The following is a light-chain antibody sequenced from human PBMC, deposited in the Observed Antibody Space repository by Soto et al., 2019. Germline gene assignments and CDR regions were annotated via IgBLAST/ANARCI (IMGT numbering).Light chain of an antibody. CDR2: AAS. J-gene: IGKJ2*01. CDR3: RQYNDWPPGT. CDR1: QSISRN. Sequence: EIVLTQSPSTLSVSPGQRATLSCRASQSISRNLAWYQQKRGQAPRLLIYAASTRATGIPARFSGSGSGTEFTLTISSLQSEDFALCSCRQYNDWPPGTFGQGTK. V-gene: IGKV3-15*01.